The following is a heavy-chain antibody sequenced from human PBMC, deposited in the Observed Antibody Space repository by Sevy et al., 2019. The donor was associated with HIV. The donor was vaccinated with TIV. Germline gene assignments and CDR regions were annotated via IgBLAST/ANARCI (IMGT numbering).Heavy chain of an antibody. CDR2: ISDSGRST. CDR1: GFTFGTYA. D-gene: IGHD3-3*01. J-gene: IGHJ6*02. CDR3: ARRPDFGVIIPTGVLDV. Sequence: GGSLRLSCAGSGFTFGTYAMTWVRQAPGKGLQWVSVISDSGRSTYYADSVKGRVTISRDNSKNTMHLHMNCLRVEDTATYYWARRPDFGVIIPTGVLDVWGQGTTVTVSS. V-gene: IGHV3-23*01.